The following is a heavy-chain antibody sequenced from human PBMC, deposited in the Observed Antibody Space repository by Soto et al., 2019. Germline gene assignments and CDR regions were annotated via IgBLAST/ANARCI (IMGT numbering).Heavy chain of an antibody. V-gene: IGHV4-34*01. CDR2: INHSGST. Sequence: SETLSLTCAVYGGSFSGYYWSWIRQPPGKGLEWIGEINHSGSTNYNPSLKSRVTISVDTSKNQFSLKLSSVTAADTAVYYCARGPGGYDSYYYYYYMDVWGKGTTVTVSS. CDR1: GGSFSGYY. CDR3: ARGPGGYDSYYYYYYMDV. D-gene: IGHD5-12*01. J-gene: IGHJ6*03.